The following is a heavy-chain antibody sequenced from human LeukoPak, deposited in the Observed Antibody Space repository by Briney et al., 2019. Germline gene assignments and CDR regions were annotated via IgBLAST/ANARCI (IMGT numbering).Heavy chain of an antibody. Sequence: SQTLSLTCAISGDSVSSSSAAWSWIRQSPSRGLEWLGRTYYRSRWYNDYAVSVKSRITINPDTSKNQFSLQLNSMTPEDTAVYYCAREGSEGYLFDYWGQGTLVTVSS. CDR1: GDSVSSSSAA. D-gene: IGHD1-1*01. CDR2: TYYRSRWYN. V-gene: IGHV6-1*01. CDR3: AREGSEGYLFDY. J-gene: IGHJ4*02.